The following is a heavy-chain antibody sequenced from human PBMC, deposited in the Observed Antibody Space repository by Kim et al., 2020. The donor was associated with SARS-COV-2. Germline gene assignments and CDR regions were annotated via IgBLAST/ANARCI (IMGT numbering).Heavy chain of an antibody. Sequence: ASVKVSCKVSGYTLTELSMHWVRQAPGKGLEWMGGFDPEDGETIYAQKFQGRVTMTEDTSTDTAYMELSSLRSEDTAVYYCATVSVAGYYYYYYGMDVWGQGTTVTVSS. CDR1: GYTLTELS. CDR3: ATVSVAGYYYYYYGMDV. D-gene: IGHD6-19*01. J-gene: IGHJ6*02. CDR2: FDPEDGET. V-gene: IGHV1-24*01.